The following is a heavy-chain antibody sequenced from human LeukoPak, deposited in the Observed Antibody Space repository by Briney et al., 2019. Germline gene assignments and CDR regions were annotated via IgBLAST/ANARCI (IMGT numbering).Heavy chain of an antibody. D-gene: IGHD4-23*01. CDR2: IYNSGNT. J-gene: IGHJ3*02. CDR1: GFTFSRSW. CDR3: ASSARTTVVTPGAFDI. Sequence: PGGSLRLSCAASGFTFSRSWMTWVRQAPGKGLEWVSIIYNSGNTYYADSVKGRFTISRDNSKNTLYLQMSSLRSEDTAVYYCASSARTTVVTPGAFDIWGQGTMVTVSS. V-gene: IGHV3-53*05.